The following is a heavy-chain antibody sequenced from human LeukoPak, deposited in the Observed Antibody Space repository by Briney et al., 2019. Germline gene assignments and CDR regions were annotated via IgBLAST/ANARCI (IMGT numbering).Heavy chain of an antibody. CDR2: IKEDGSET. V-gene: IGHV3-7*01. CDR3: SRSLNF. CDR1: GFTFSRSW. J-gene: IGHJ4*02. Sequence: GGSLRLSCATSGFTFSRSWMDWVRQAPGKGLEWVANIKEDGSETHYVDFAKGRFTISRDNAKNSLFLQVDNLRVEDTAIYYCSRSLNFWGQRTRVTVSP.